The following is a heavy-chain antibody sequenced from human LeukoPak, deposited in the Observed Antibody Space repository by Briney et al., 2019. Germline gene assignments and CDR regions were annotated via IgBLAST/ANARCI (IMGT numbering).Heavy chain of an antibody. J-gene: IGHJ3*02. CDR1: GGSISSGGYY. CDR2: IYYSGST. CDR3: ARDLVRQSHAFDI. V-gene: IGHV4-31*03. Sequence: TLSLTCTVSGGSISSGGYYWSWIRQHPGKGLEWIGYIYYSGSTYYNPSLKSRVTISVDTSKNQFSLKLSSVTAADAAVYYCARDLVRQSHAFDIWGQGTMVTVSS.